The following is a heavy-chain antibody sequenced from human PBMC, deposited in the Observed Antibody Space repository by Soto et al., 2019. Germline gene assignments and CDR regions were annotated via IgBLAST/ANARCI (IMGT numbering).Heavy chain of an antibody. D-gene: IGHD2-2*01. CDR2: IYYSGGT. J-gene: IGHJ5*02. V-gene: IGHV4-30-4*01. CDR1: GGSISSGDYY. Sequence: SETLSLTCTVSGGSISSGDYYWSWIRQPPGKGLEWIGYIYYSGGTYYNPSLKSRVTISVDTSKNQFSLKLSSVTAADTAVYYCARGAVVVPAAMPYNWFDPWGQGTLVTVS. CDR3: ARGAVVVPAAMPYNWFDP.